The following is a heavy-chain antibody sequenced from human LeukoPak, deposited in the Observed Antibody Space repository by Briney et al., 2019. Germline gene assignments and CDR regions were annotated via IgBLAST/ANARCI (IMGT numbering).Heavy chain of an antibody. CDR1: AGTFSSYT. CDR3: ARGGQEANWGSTRY. V-gene: IGHV1-69*02. D-gene: IGHD7-27*01. Sequence: SVNVSCKASAGTFSSYTISWVRQAPGQGLEWMGRIIPSLGIANNAQKFQGRVTITADKSTTTTYMELSSLRSEDTAVYYCARGGQEANWGSTRYWGQGTLVTVSS. J-gene: IGHJ4*02. CDR2: IIPSLGIA.